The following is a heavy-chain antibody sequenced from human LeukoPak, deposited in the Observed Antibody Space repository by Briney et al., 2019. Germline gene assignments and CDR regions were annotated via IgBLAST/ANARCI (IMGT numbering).Heavy chain of an antibody. Sequence: PSQTLSLTCTVSGGSISSGGYYWSWIRQHPGKGLEWIGYIYYSGSTYYNPSLKSRVTISVDTSKNQFSLKLSSVTAADTAVYYCARGHYYYYSMDVWGQGTTVTVSS. V-gene: IGHV4-31*03. CDR1: GGSISSGGYY. J-gene: IGHJ6*02. CDR3: ARGHYYYYSMDV. CDR2: IYYSGST.